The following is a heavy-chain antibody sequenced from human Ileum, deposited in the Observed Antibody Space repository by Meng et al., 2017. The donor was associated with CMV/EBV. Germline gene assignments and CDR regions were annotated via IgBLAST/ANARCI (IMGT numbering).Heavy chain of an antibody. CDR2: IFGSGST. J-gene: IGHJ4*02. D-gene: IGHD4-23*01. V-gene: IGHV3-66*02. Sequence: GGSLRLSCAASGFTFSTYYMSWVRQAPGKGLEWVSSIFGSGSTFYRDSVKGRFTISRDNSKNTLYLQMNSLRAEDTAVYYCAKSTVVNLGGFWGRGSLVTVSS. CDR1: GFTFSTYY. CDR3: AKSTVVNLGGF.